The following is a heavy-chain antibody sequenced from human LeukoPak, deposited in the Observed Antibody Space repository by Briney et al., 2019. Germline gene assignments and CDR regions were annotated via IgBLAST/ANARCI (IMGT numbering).Heavy chain of an antibody. Sequence: GGSLRLSCAASGFIFSSYGMHWVRQAPGKGLQWVTFIRHDGSNKYYADSVKGRFTISRDNSKNSLYLQMNSLRAEDTAVYYCAIAGTQLVWFGELPNAFDIWGQGTMVTVSS. D-gene: IGHD3-10*01. CDR2: IRHDGSNK. CDR1: GFIFSSYG. CDR3: AIAGTQLVWFGELPNAFDI. V-gene: IGHV3-30*02. J-gene: IGHJ3*02.